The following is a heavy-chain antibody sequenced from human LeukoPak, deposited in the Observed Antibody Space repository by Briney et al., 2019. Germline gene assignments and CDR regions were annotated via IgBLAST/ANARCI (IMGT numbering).Heavy chain of an antibody. Sequence: PWGSLRLSFAAPACNFRKHWINWVRQSIGKGHGCVAKIQEDPNEMHSVDSVKGRFTISRDNAKNSLYLQMNSLRAEDTAVYYCARADSSIAARLSRSSIFNYYYYMDVWGKGTTVTVSS. V-gene: IGHV3-7*02. CDR3: ARADSSIAARLSRSSIFNYYYYMDV. J-gene: IGHJ6*03. CDR2: IQEDPNEM. D-gene: IGHD6-6*01. CDR1: ACNFRKHW.